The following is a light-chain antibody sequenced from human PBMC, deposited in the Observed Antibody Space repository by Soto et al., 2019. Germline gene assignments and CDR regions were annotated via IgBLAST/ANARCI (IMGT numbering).Light chain of an antibody. Sequence: QSVLTQPRSVSGSPGQSVTISCTGASSDVGGYNFVSWYQQHPGRAPKLIIYDVNKRPSGVPDRFSGSKSGNTASLTISGLPADDEADYSCCSYAGSYTWVFGGGTKLTVL. J-gene: IGLJ3*02. V-gene: IGLV2-11*01. CDR2: DVN. CDR1: SSDVGGYNF. CDR3: CSYAGSYTWV.